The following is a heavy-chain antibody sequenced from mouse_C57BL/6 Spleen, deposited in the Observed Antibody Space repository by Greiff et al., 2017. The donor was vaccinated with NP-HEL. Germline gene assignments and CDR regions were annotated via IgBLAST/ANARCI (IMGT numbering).Heavy chain of an antibody. CDR3: ARPHYYYGSSDWYFDV. CDR2: IDPSDSET. J-gene: IGHJ1*03. D-gene: IGHD1-1*01. Sequence: VQLQQSGAELVRPGSSVKLSCKASGYTFTSYWMHWVKQRPIQGLEWIGNIDPSDSETHYNQKFKDKATLTVDKSSSTAYLQLSSLTSEDAAVYSCARPHYYYGSSDWYFDVWGTGTTVTVST. CDR1: GYTFTSYW. V-gene: IGHV1-52*01.